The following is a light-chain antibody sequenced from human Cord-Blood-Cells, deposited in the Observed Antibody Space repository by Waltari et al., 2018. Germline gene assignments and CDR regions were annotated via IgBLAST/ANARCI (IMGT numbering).Light chain of an antibody. CDR2: TAS. CDR1: QGISNY. J-gene: IGKJ2*01. CDR3: QKYNSAPYT. V-gene: IGKV1-27*01. Sequence: DIQMTQSPSSLSASVGDRVTITCRASQGISNYLAWYQQKPGKVPKLLINTASTLQAGVPSRFSGGESGTDFTLTISTLRPEDVATYYCQKYNSAPYTFGQGTKREIK.